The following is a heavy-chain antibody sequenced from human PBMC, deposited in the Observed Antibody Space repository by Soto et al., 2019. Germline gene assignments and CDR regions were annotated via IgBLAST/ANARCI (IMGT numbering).Heavy chain of an antibody. V-gene: IGHV3-21*01. CDR2: ISSSSSSYI. Sequence: GGSLRLSCAASGFTFSSYSMNWVRQAPGKGLEWVSSISSSSSSYIYYADSVKGRFTISRDNAKNSLYLQMNSLRAEDTAVYYCARVDYGGNHFDYWGQGTLVTVSS. CDR3: ARVDYGGNHFDY. D-gene: IGHD4-17*01. CDR1: GFTFSSYS. J-gene: IGHJ4*02.